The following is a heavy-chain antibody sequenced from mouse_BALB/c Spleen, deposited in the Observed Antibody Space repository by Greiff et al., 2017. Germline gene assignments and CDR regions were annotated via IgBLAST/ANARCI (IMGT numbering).Heavy chain of an antibody. CDR3: ARIYYYGSIDY. J-gene: IGHJ2*01. V-gene: IGHV1-55*01. CDR1: GYNFTSYW. D-gene: IGHD1-1*01. Sequence: QVQLQQPGAELVEPGTSVKLSCKASGYNFTSYWINWVKLRPGQGLEWIGDIYPGSGSTNYNEKFKSKATLTVDTSSSTAYMQLSSLASEDSALYYCARIYYYGSIDYWGQGTTLTVSS. CDR2: IYPGSGST.